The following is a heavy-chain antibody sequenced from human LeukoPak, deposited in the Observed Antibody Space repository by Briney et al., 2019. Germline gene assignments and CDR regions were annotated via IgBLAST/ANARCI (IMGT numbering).Heavy chain of an antibody. CDR3: AKDAEVGTLFGVLSRYNWFDP. J-gene: IGHJ5*02. CDR2: ISGSGGST. CDR1: GFTFSSYA. Sequence: PGGSLRLSCAASGFTFSSYAMSWVRQAPGKGLEWVSAISGSGGSTYYADSVKGRFTISRDNAKKSLYLQMNSLRAEDTAVYYCAKDAEVGTLFGVLSRYNWFDPWGQGALVTVSS. D-gene: IGHD3-3*01. V-gene: IGHV3-23*01.